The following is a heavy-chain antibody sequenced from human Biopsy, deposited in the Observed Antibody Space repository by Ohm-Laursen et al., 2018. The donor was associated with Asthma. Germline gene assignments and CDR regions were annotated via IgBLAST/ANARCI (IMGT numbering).Heavy chain of an antibody. J-gene: IGHJ4*02. CDR1: GGSISSGAYY. V-gene: IGHV4-30-4*01. CDR2: IYYIGST. Sequence: PSETLSLTCTVSGGSISSGAYYWRWVGQPPGKGLVWFGYIYYIGSTYYNPSLKSRVAILLDTSKNQFSLKLSSVTAADTAVYFCARRGGVRRYFDYWGQGTLVTVSS. CDR3: ARRGGVRRYFDY. D-gene: IGHD3-16*01.